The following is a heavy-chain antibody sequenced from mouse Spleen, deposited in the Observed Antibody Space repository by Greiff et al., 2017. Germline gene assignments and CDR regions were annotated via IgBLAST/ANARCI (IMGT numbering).Heavy chain of an antibody. Sequence: EVQLQQSGPELVKPGASVKISCKASGYTFTDYYMNWVKQSHGKSLEWIGDINPNNGGTSYNQKFKGKATLTVDKSSSTAYMELRSLTSEDSAVYYCARRSYGSSWGWYFDVWGAGTTVTVSS. J-gene: IGHJ1*01. CDR2: INPNNGGT. D-gene: IGHD1-1*01. CDR3: ARRSYGSSWGWYFDV. CDR1: GYTFTDYY. V-gene: IGHV1-26*01.